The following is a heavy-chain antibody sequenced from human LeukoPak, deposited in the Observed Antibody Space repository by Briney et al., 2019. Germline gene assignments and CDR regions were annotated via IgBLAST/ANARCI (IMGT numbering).Heavy chain of an antibody. CDR2: ISAYNGNT. J-gene: IGHJ4*02. CDR1: GYTFATYG. V-gene: IGHV1-18*01. Sequence: ASVKVSCKASGYTFATYGVSWVRRAPGQGLQWMGWISAYNGNTNYAQNIQGRATMATDTSTNTAYMELRSLRSDDTAVYYCARGGISSRIDYWGQGTLVTVSS. CDR3: ARGGISSRIDY. D-gene: IGHD6-6*01.